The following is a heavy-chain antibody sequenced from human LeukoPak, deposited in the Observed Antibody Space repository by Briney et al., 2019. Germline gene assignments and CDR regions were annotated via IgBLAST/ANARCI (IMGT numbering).Heavy chain of an antibody. D-gene: IGHD3-10*01. CDR2: IYSGGST. CDR3: ARQDVFYGSGSYYPTTMDV. V-gene: IGHV3-53*01. Sequence: GGSLRLSCAPSGFTVSSNHMSWVRQAPGKGLEWVSVIYSGGSTYYADSVKGRFTISRDNSKNTLYLQMNSLRAEDTAVYYCARQDVFYGSGSYYPTTMDVWGKGTTVTVSS. J-gene: IGHJ6*04. CDR1: GFTVSSNH.